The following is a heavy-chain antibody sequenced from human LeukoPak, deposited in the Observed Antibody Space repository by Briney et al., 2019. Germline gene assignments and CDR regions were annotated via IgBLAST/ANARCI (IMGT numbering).Heavy chain of an antibody. CDR3: TTVHGAGPVNFDH. J-gene: IGHJ4*02. D-gene: IGHD3-10*01. V-gene: IGHV3-15*01. CDR1: GFTFTDTW. CDR2: IKNNSDGGTT. Sequence: PGGSLRLSCTASGFTFTDTWMTWVRQAPGKGLEWVGRIKNNSDGGTTDYAVPVKGRFSISRDDSKSTLYLQIYSLKTEDTAVYYCTTVHGAGPVNFDHWGQGSLVTVSS.